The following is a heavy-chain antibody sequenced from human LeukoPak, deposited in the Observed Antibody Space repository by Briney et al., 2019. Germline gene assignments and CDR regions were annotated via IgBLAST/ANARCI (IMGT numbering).Heavy chain of an antibody. CDR3: ARDYRARLDY. Sequence: GGSLRLSCAASGFTFSFYAMNWVRQAPGKGLEWVSGISGSGGSTHYTDSVKGRFTISRDNSKNTLYLQMNSLRAEDTAVYYCARDYRARLDYWGQGTLVTVSS. J-gene: IGHJ4*02. CDR2: ISGSGGST. V-gene: IGHV3-23*01. CDR1: GFTFSFYA.